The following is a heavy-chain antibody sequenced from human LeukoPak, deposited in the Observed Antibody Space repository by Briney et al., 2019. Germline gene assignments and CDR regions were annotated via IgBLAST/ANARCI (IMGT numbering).Heavy chain of an antibody. Sequence: SETLSLTCTVSGGSISSYYWSWIRQPPGKGLEWIGEINHSGSTNYNPSLKSRVTISVDTSKNQFSLKLSSVTAADTAVYYCARGPGGDYDYWGQGTLVTVSS. J-gene: IGHJ4*02. CDR1: GGSISSYY. CDR3: ARGPGGDYDY. D-gene: IGHD4-17*01. V-gene: IGHV4-34*01. CDR2: INHSGST.